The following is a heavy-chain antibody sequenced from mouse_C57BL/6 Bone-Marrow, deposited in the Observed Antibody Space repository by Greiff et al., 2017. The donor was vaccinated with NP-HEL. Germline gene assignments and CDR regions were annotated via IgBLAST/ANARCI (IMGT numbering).Heavy chain of an antibody. CDR2: IWRGGST. V-gene: IGHV2-5*01. J-gene: IGHJ4*01. CDR3: ALMVTTGNYYAMDY. CDR1: GFSLTSYG. D-gene: IGHD2-2*01. Sequence: VMLVESGPGLVQPSQSLSITCTVSGFSLTSYGVHWVRQSPGKGLEWLGVIWRGGSTDYNAAFMSRLSITKDNSKSQVFFKMNSLQADDTAIYYCALMVTTGNYYAMDYWGQGTSVTVSS.